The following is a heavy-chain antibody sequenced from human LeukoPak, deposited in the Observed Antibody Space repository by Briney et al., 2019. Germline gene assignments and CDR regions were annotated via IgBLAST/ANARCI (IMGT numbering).Heavy chain of an antibody. V-gene: IGHV5-51*01. Sequence: GESLKISCKGSGYSFTSYWIGWVRQMPGKGLEWMGNIYPGDSDTRYSPSFQGQVTISADKSISTAYLQWSSLKASDTAMYYCARHGPYCSSTSCYSLDYWGQGTLVTVSS. CDR3: ARHGPYCSSTSCYSLDY. J-gene: IGHJ4*02. D-gene: IGHD2-2*01. CDR2: IYPGDSDT. CDR1: GYSFTSYW.